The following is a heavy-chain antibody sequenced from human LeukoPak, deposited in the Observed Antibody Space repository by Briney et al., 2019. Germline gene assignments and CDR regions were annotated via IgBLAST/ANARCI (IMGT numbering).Heavy chain of an antibody. CDR2: ISSSSTTI. J-gene: IGHJ4*02. V-gene: IGHV3-48*01. Sequence: GGSLRLSCAASGFTFSTYSMTWVRQAPGKGLEWVSYISSSSTTIYYAGSVKGRFTISRDNAKNSLYLQMNSLRAEDMAVYYCARRSSPDYYNSGTFYLFDYWGQGTLVTVSS. D-gene: IGHD3-10*01. CDR3: ARRSSPDYYNSGTFYLFDY. CDR1: GFTFSTYS.